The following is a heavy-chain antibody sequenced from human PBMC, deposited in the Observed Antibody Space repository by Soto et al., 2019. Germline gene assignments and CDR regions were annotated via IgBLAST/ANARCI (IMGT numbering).Heavy chain of an antibody. V-gene: IGHV3-64D*06. D-gene: IGHD7-27*01. J-gene: IGHJ3*02. CDR3: VKAAFHNWGSSQDAFDI. CDR2: ISSNGGST. CDR1: GFTFSSYA. Sequence: GGSLRLSCSASGFTFSSYAMHWVRQAPGKGLEYVSAISSNGGSTYYADSVKGRFTISRDNSKNTLYLQMSSLRAEDTAVYYCVKAAFHNWGSSQDAFDIWGQGTMVTVSS.